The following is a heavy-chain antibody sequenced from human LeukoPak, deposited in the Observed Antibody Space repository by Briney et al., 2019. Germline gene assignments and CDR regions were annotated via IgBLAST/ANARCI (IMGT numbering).Heavy chain of an antibody. CDR2: IIPIFGTA. D-gene: IGHD6-6*01. CDR1: GGTFSSYA. V-gene: IGHV1-69*13. Sequence: SVTVSCKASGGTFSSYAISWVRQAPGQGLEWMRGIIPIFGTANYAQKFQGRVTITADESTSTAYMELSSLRSEDTAVYYCARGVAARQGFDYWGQGTLVTVSS. J-gene: IGHJ4*02. CDR3: ARGVAARQGFDY.